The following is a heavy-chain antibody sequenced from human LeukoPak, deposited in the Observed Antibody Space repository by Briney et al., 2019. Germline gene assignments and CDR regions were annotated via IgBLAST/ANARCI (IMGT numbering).Heavy chain of an antibody. V-gene: IGHV4-59*01. CDR1: DGAIAGYS. CDR2: IYYSGDT. Sequence: KSSETLSLTCTVSDGAIAGYSWSWIRQPPGKGLEWIGYIYYSGDTNYNPSLQSRVTVSVDTSKNQFSLKLSSVTAADTAVYYCARAYSGSYNWFDPWGQGTLVTVSS. J-gene: IGHJ5*02. CDR3: ARAYSGSYNWFDP. D-gene: IGHD1-26*01.